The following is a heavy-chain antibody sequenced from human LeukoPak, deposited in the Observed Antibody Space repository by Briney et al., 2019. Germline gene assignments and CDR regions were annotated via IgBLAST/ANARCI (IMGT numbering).Heavy chain of an antibody. CDR1: GGSISSGDYY. D-gene: IGHD2-2*01. V-gene: IGHV4-30-4*08. CDR2: IYYSGST. CDR3: AAGCSSTSCSTDY. Sequence: SSETLSLTCTVSGGSISSGDYYWSWIRQPPGKGLEWIGYIYYSGSTYYNPSLKSRVTISVDTSKNQFSLKLSSVTAADTAVYYCAAGCSSTSCSTDYWGQGTLVTVSP. J-gene: IGHJ4*02.